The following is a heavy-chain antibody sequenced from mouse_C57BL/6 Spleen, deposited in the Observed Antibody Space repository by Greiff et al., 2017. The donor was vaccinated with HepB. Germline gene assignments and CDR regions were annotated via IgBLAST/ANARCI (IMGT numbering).Heavy chain of an antibody. V-gene: IGHV14-1*01. Sequence: EVQLQQSGAELVRPGASVKLSCTASGFNIKDYYMHWVKQRPEQGLEWIGRIDPEDGDTEYAPKFQGKATMTADTSSNTAYLQLSSLTSEDTAVYDCTPYYYGRNFDVWGTGTTVTVSS. CDR3: TPYYYGRNFDV. CDR2: IDPEDGDT. CDR1: GFNIKDYY. D-gene: IGHD1-1*01. J-gene: IGHJ1*03.